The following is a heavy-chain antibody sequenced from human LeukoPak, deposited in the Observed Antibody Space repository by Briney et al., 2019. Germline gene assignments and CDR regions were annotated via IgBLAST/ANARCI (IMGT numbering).Heavy chain of an antibody. Sequence: SVKVSCKAPGGTFSSYAISWVRQAPGQGLEWMGGIIPIFGTANYAQKFQGRVTITADESTSTAYMELSSLRSEDTAVYYCARVQLGRPKGHFDYWGQGTLVTVSS. CDR2: IIPIFGTA. D-gene: IGHD7-27*01. V-gene: IGHV1-69*13. J-gene: IGHJ4*02. CDR3: ARVQLGRPKGHFDY. CDR1: GGTFSSYA.